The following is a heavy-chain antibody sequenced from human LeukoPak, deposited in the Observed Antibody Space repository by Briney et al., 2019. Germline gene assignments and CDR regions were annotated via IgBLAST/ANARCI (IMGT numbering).Heavy chain of an antibody. J-gene: IGHJ4*02. D-gene: IGHD3-10*01. CDR1: GFTFSSYW. CDR3: AKESDLLWYSGSDY. V-gene: IGHV3-74*01. CDR2: INSDGSDT. Sequence: PGGSLRLSCAASGFTFSSYWMHWVRQTPGKGVVWVSRINSDGSDTAYADSVKGRFTISRDNAKNTLYLQMNSLRAEDTAVYYCAKESDLLWYSGSDYWGQGTLVTVSS.